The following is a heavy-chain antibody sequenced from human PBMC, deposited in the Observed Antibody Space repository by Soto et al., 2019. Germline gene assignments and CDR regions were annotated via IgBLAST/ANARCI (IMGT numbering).Heavy chain of an antibody. J-gene: IGHJ4*02. V-gene: IGHV3-30-3*01. Sequence: GGSLRLSCAASGFTFSSYAMHWVRQAPGKGLEWVAVISYDGSNKYYADSVKGRFTISRDNSKNTLYLQMNSLRAEDTAVYYCARGVFYDSSEGLDYWGQGTLVTVSS. CDR3: ARGVFYDSSEGLDY. CDR2: ISYDGSNK. D-gene: IGHD3-22*01. CDR1: GFTFSSYA.